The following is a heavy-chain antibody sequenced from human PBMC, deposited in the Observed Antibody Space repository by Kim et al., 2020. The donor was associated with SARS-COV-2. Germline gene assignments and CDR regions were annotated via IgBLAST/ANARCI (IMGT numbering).Heavy chain of an antibody. D-gene: IGHD3-10*01. CDR1: GGSISSSSYY. CDR2: IYYSGST. V-gene: IGHV4-39*01. Sequence: SETLSLTCTVSGGSISSSSYYWGWIRQPPGKGLEWIGSIYYSGSTYYNASLKSRVTISVDTSKNQFSLKLSSVTAADTAVYYCARLFSVARYYGSGSYREDNWGQGTLVTVSS. CDR3: ARLFSVARYYGSGSYREDN. J-gene: IGHJ4*02.